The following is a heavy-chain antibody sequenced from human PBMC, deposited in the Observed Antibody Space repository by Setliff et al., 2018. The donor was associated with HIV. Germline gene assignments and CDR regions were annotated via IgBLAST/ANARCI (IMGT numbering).Heavy chain of an antibody. Sequence: PGGSLRLSCAASGFTFSRYWMSWVRQAPGKGLEWVANIKQDGSEKYYGDSVQGRFTVSRDNAENSVYLQMNSLRAEDTAVYYCARDPYWLEGYFDYWGPGTLVTVSS. CDR1: GFTFSRYW. D-gene: IGHD2-21*01. J-gene: IGHJ4*02. V-gene: IGHV3-7*01. CDR2: IKQDGSEK. CDR3: ARDPYWLEGYFDY.